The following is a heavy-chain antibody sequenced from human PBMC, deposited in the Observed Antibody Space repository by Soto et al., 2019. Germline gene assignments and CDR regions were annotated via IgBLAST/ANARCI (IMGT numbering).Heavy chain of an antibody. CDR2: ISAYNGNT. J-gene: IGHJ4*02. D-gene: IGHD3-3*01. Sequence: QVQLVQSGAEVKKPGASVKVSCKASGYTFTSYGISWVRQAPGQGLEWMGWISAYNGNTNYAQKLQGRVTMTTDTSTSTAYMELRSLRSDDTAVYYCARDLPRITIFGVVIPFDYWGQGTLVTVSS. CDR3: ARDLPRITIFGVVIPFDY. CDR1: GYTFTSYG. V-gene: IGHV1-18*04.